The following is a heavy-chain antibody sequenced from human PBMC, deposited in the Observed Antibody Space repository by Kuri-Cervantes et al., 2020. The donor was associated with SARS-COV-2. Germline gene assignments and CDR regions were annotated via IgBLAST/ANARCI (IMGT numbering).Heavy chain of an antibody. V-gene: IGHV1-69*13. J-gene: IGHJ6*02. D-gene: IGHD1-26*01. CDR3: ARARGSSLHYGIDV. CDR1: GGTFSGYA. CDR2: IIPIFGTA. Sequence: SVKMFCKASGGTFSGYAISWVRQAPGQGLEWLGGIIPIFGTANYARKFQGRVTITADDSTSTAYMELSSLRSEDTAVYYCARARGSSLHYGIDVWGQGTTVTVSS.